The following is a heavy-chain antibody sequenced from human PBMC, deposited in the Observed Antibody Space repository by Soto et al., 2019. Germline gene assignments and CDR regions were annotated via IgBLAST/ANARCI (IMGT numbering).Heavy chain of an antibody. CDR2: IHPGSGGA. CDR3: TRRDSSWAFDI. V-gene: IGHV1-2*04. CDR1: GYTFSAYY. J-gene: IGHJ3*02. Sequence: QVQLVQSGVEVTNPGASVKVSCKASGYTFSAYYMHWVRQAPGQGLEWMGYIHPGSGGANYAQKFQGWVTMTSDTSISTVYMEVTRLKSDDTAVYYCTRRDSSWAFDIWGQGTSLTVSS. D-gene: IGHD2-21*02.